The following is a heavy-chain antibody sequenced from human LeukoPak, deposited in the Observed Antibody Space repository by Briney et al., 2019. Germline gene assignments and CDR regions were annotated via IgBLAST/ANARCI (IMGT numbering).Heavy chain of an antibody. D-gene: IGHD1-7*01. CDR2: IYYSGST. CDR3: ARESITGTTPYFDY. CDR1: GGSISSYY. Sequence: SETLSLTCTVSGGSISSYYWSWIRQPPGKGLEWIGYIYYSGSTNYNPSLKSRVTISVDTSKNQFSLKLSSVTAADTAVYYCARESITGTTPYFDYWGQGTLVTVSS. J-gene: IGHJ4*02. V-gene: IGHV4-59*01.